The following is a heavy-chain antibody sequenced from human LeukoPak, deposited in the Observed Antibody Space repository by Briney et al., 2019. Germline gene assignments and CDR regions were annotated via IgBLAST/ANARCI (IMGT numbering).Heavy chain of an antibody. J-gene: IGHJ5*02. CDR3: ARARSSFIKYNWFDP. V-gene: IGHV4-30-2*01. CDR2: IYHSGST. CDR1: GGSISSGGYS. Sequence: SQTLSLTCAVSGGSISSGGYSWSWIRQPPGKGLEWIGYIYHSGSTYYNPSLKSRVTISVDRSKNQFSLKLSSVTAADTAVYYCARARSSFIKYNWFDPWGQGTLVTVSS.